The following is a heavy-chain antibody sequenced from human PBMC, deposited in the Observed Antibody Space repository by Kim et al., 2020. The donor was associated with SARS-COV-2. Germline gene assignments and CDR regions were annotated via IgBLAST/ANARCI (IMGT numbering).Heavy chain of an antibody. Sequence: SQTLSLTCTVSGGSISSSSYYWGWIRQPPGKGLEWIGSIYYSGSTYYNPSLKSRVTISVDTSKNQFSLKLSSVTAADTAVYYCARHRPDAGYYYYYYYMDVWGKGTTVTVSS. CDR1: GGSISSSSYY. V-gene: IGHV4-39*01. CDR3: ARHRPDAGYYYYYYYMDV. D-gene: IGHD2-2*01. CDR2: IYYSGST. J-gene: IGHJ6*03.